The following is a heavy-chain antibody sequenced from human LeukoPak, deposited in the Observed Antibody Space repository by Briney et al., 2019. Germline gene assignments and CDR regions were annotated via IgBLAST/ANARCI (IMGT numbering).Heavy chain of an antibody. CDR2: INSDGTST. Sequence: TGGSLRLSCGASGFTFSTTWMHWVRQAPGKGLVCVSRINSDGTSTVYADSVKGRFTISRDNAKNTVYLQMSGLGVDDTAVYYCARDNYYSIAYWGQGTLVTVSS. CDR3: ARDNYYSIAY. D-gene: IGHD1-26*01. CDR1: GFTFSTTW. V-gene: IGHV3-74*01. J-gene: IGHJ4*02.